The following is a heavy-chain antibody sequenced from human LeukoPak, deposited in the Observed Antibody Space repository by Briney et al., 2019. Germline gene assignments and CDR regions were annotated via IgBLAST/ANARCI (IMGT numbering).Heavy chain of an antibody. CDR2: FDPEDGET. D-gene: IGHD4-17*01. CDR3: ATDEHGDYGTDAFDI. Sequence: ASVKVSCKVSGYTLTGLSVHWLRQAPGKGLEWMGGFDPEDGETIYAQKFQGRVTMTEDTSTDTAYMELSSLRSEDTAVYYCATDEHGDYGTDAFDIWGQGTMVTVSS. CDR1: GYTLTGLS. V-gene: IGHV1-24*01. J-gene: IGHJ3*02.